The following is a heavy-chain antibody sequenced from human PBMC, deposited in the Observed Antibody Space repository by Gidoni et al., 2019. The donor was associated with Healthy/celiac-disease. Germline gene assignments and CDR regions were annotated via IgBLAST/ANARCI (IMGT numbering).Heavy chain of an antibody. D-gene: IGHD3-22*01. V-gene: IGHV4-39*01. CDR3: ARQPRYYDSSGYYSLDY. Sequence: QLQLQESGPGLVKPSETLSLTCTVSGGSISSSSYYWGWIRQPPGKGLEWIGSIYYRGSTYYNPSLKSRVTISVDTSKNQFSLKLSSVTAADTAVYYCARQPRYYDSSGYYSLDYWGQGTLVTVSS. CDR1: GGSISSSSYY. CDR2: IYYRGST. J-gene: IGHJ4*02.